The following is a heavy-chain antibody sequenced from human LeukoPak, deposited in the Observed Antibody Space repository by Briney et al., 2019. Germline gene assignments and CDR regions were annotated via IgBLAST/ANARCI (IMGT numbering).Heavy chain of an antibody. CDR1: GGTFSSYA. Sequence: GASVKVSCKASGGTFSSYAINWVRQAPGQGLEWMGGIIPIFGTANYAQKFQGRVTITADESTSTAYMELSNLRSEDTAMYYCARSREWWSPSEDDYYYYYMDVWGKGTTVTISS. D-gene: IGHD2-15*01. V-gene: IGHV1-69*13. CDR3: ARSREWWSPSEDDYYYYYMDV. J-gene: IGHJ6*03. CDR2: IIPIFGTA.